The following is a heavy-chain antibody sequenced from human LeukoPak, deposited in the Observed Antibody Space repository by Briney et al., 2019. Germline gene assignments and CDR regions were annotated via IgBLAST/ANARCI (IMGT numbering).Heavy chain of an antibody. CDR1: GFTFSSYW. CDR3: ARVAYSISYYFDY. D-gene: IGHD6-6*01. J-gene: IGHJ4*02. CDR2: IKQDGSEK. V-gene: IGHV3-7*01. Sequence: VGSLRLSCAASGFTFSSYWMSWVRQATGKGLEWVANIKQDGSEKYYVDSVKGRFTISRDNAKNSLYLQMNSLRAEDTAVYYCARVAYSISYYFDYWGQGTLVTVSS.